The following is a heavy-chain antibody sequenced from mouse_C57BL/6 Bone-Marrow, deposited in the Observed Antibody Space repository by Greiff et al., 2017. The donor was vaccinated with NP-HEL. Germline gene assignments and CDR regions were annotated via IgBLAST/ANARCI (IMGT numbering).Heavy chain of an antibody. J-gene: IGHJ3*01. CDR3: AIKLVTTVVATPFAY. CDR1: GYTFTSYW. CDR2: INPSNGGT. V-gene: IGHV1-53*01. Sequence: QVQLQQPGTELVKPGASVKLSCKASGYTFTSYWMHWVKQRPGQGLEWIGNINPSNGGTNYNEKFKSKATLTVDKSSSTAYMQLSSLTSEDSAVYYCAIKLVTTVVATPFAYWGQGTLVTVSA. D-gene: IGHD1-1*01.